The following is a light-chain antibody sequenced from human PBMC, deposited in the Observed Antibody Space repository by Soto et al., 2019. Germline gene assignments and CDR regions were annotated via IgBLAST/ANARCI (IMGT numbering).Light chain of an antibody. CDR2: KAS. CDR1: QSISRW. V-gene: IGKV1-5*03. Sequence: DIQMTQSPSALSASVGDRVTITCRASQSISRWLAWYQQKPGKAPTLLIYKASSLEGGVPSRFSGSGSGTDFTPTISSLQPYDVATNYCQQDSGHYSLGQWTKLEI. J-gene: IGKJ2*01. CDR3: QQDSGHYS.